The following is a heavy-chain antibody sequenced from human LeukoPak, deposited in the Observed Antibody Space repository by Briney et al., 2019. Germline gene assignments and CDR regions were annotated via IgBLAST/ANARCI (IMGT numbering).Heavy chain of an antibody. Sequence: KSGGSLRLSCAASGFTFSSYSMNWVRQAPVKGLEWVSSISSSSSYIYYADSVKGRFTISRDNAKNSLYLQMNSLRAEDTAVYYCARATYRTDAFDIWGQGTMVTVSP. J-gene: IGHJ3*02. CDR1: GFTFSSYS. V-gene: IGHV3-21*01. D-gene: IGHD3-16*02. CDR2: ISSSSSYI. CDR3: ARATYRTDAFDI.